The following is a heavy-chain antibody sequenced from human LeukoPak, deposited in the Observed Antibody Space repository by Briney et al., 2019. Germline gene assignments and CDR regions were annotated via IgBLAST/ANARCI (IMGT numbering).Heavy chain of an antibody. CDR3: ARGSGSYSSDAFDI. J-gene: IGHJ3*02. CDR1: GFTFRSYW. D-gene: IGHD3-10*01. Sequence: GGSLRLSCAGSGFTFRSYWMHWVRQTPGKGLVWVSRINGDGSNTTYADSVKGRFTTSRDTAKNTLYLQMNSLRAEDTAVYYCARGSGSYSSDAFDIWGQGTMVTVSS. CDR2: INGDGSNT. V-gene: IGHV3-74*01.